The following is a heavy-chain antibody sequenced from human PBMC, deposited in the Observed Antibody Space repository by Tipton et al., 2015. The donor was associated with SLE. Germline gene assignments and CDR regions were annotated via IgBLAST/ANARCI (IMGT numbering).Heavy chain of an antibody. CDR1: GFTFSDYY. CDR2: VSSGGSTR. CDR3: ARTAVLRMYAHDGFDV. J-gene: IGHJ3*01. V-gene: IGHV3-11*01. D-gene: IGHD2-8*01. Sequence: GSLRLSCPASGFTFSDYYMSWIRQAPGKGLEWISYVSSGGSTRDFADSVKGRVTISRDNAKKSLYLQLNSLTADDTAVYYCARTAVLRMYAHDGFDVWGQGTMVTVSS.